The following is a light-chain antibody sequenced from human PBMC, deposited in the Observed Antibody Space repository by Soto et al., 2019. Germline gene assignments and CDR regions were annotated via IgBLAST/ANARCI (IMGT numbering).Light chain of an antibody. J-gene: IGKJ4*01. Sequence: DIPMTQSPSSLSASVGDRVTITCQASQDISNYLNWYQQKPGKAPKLLIYDASNLETGVPSRFSGSGSGTDFTVTISSLQPEDIATYYCQQYDNLPMTFGGGTKVEIK. CDR3: QQYDNLPMT. V-gene: IGKV1-33*01. CDR1: QDISNY. CDR2: DAS.